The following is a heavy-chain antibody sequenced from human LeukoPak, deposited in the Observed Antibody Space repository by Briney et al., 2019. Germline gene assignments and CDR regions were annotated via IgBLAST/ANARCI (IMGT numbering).Heavy chain of an antibody. Sequence: SETLSLTCTVSGASIISYYWSWIRQPPGKGLEWIGYIYYSGSTTYKPSLKSRVTISVDTSKNQFSLKLSPVTAADTAVYYCARLSIVGATNFDYWGQGTLVTVSS. D-gene: IGHD1-26*01. CDR2: IYYSGST. V-gene: IGHV4-59*08. J-gene: IGHJ4*02. CDR3: ARLSIVGATNFDY. CDR1: GASIISYY.